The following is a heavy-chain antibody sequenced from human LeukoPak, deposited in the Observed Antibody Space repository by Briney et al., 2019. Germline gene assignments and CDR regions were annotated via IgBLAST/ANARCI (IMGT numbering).Heavy chain of an antibody. V-gene: IGHV5-51*01. CDR2: IYPGDSDT. D-gene: IGHD2-15*01. CDR1: GYSFTSYW. CDR3: ARRYCSGGSCYYGSGWFDP. J-gene: IGHJ5*02. Sequence: GGSLRLSCKGSGYSFTSYWIGWVRQMPGKGLEWMGIIYPGDSDTRYSPSFPGQVTISADKSISPAYLQWSSQKASDTAMYYCARRYCSGGSCYYGSGWFDPWGQGTLVTVSS.